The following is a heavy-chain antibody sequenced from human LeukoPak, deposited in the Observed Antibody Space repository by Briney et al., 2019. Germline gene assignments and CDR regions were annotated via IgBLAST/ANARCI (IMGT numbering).Heavy chain of an antibody. CDR2: INHSGST. V-gene: IGHV4-34*01. CDR3: ASRPSLVVPAADDAFDI. Sequence: PSETLSLTCAVYGGSFSGYYWSWIRQPPGKGLERIGEINHSGSTNYNPSLKSRVTISVDTSKNQFSLKLSSVTAADTAVYYCASRPSLVVPAADDAFDIWGQGTMVTVSS. J-gene: IGHJ3*02. CDR1: GGSFSGYY. D-gene: IGHD2-2*01.